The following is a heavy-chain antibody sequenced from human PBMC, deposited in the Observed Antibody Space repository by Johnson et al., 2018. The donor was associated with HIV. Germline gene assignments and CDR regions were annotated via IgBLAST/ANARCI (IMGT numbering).Heavy chain of an antibody. CDR2: IRYDGSYK. D-gene: IGHD1-26*01. Sequence: VQLVESGGGVVQPGGSLRLSCAASGFNFNIYGMHWVRQAPVRGLEWVAFIRYDGSYKNYVDSAKGRFTISRDNSKNTLYLQMNSLSAEDKAVYYCAKPLVGATRDDAFDIWGQGTMVTVSS. CDR3: AKPLVGATRDDAFDI. J-gene: IGHJ3*02. CDR1: GFNFNIYG. V-gene: IGHV3-30*02.